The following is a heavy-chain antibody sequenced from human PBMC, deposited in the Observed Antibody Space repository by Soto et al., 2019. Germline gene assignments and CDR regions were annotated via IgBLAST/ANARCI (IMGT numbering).Heavy chain of an antibody. V-gene: IGHV3-33*01. D-gene: IGHD4-17*01. Sequence: GGSLRLSCAASGFTFSSYGMHWVRQAPGKGLEWVAVIWYDGSNKYYADSVKGRFTISRDNSKNTLYLQMNSLRAEDTAVYYCARDHNGDYYTPLYYWGRGSLVTVSS. CDR2: IWYDGSNK. CDR1: GFTFSSYG. CDR3: ARDHNGDYYTPLYY. J-gene: IGHJ4*02.